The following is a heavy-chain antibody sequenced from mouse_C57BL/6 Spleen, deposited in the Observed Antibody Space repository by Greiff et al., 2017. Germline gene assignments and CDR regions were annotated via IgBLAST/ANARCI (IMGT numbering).Heavy chain of an antibody. CDR1: GFTIKNTY. Sequence: VQLLQSVAELVRPGASVKLSCTASGFTIKNTYMHWVHQTPEQGLEWIGMIDPANGNTKYAPTFQGQATIAVDTSSTTAYLQLSSLTSEDTAIYYSARNYCGSREDYYAMDYWGQGTSVTVSS. CDR2: IDPANGNT. D-gene: IGHD1-1*01. CDR3: ARNYCGSREDYYAMDY. J-gene: IGHJ4*01. V-gene: IGHV14-3*01.